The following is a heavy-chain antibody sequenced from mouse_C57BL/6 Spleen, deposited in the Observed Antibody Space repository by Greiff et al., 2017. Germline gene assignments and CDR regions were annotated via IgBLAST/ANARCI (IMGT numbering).Heavy chain of an antibody. V-gene: IGHV2-9-1*01. Sequence: VQLVESGPGLVAPSQSLSITCTVSGFSLTSYAISWVRQPPGKGLEWLGVIWTGGGTNYNSALKSRLSISKDNSKSQVFLKMNSLQTDDTARYYCARSSSIYYGNYGYFDYWGQGTTLTVSS. D-gene: IGHD2-1*01. CDR1: GFSLTSYA. CDR2: IWTGGGT. CDR3: ARSSSIYYGNYGYFDY. J-gene: IGHJ2*01.